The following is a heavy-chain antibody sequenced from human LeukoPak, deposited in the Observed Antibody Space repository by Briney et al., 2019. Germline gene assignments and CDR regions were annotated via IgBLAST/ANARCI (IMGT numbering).Heavy chain of an antibody. Sequence: ASVKVSCKASGYTFTGYYMHWVRQAPGQGLEWMGWINPNSGGTNYAQKFQGWVTMTRDTSISTAYMELSRLRSDDTAVYYCARVHRSGYDLPPGYYFDYWGQGTLVAVSS. CDR1: GYTFTGYY. V-gene: IGHV1-2*04. CDR3: ARVHRSGYDLPPGYYFDY. J-gene: IGHJ4*02. D-gene: IGHD5-12*01. CDR2: INPNSGGT.